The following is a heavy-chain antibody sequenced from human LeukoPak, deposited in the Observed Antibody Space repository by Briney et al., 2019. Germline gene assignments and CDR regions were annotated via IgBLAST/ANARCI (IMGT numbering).Heavy chain of an antibody. J-gene: IGHJ6*03. V-gene: IGHV1-8*01. CDR1: GYTFTRDD. Sequence: GASVKVSCKASGYTFTRDDINWVGPATGQGLEWMVWMNPNSGNTGYAQKFQGRVTMTRNTSISTAYMELSSLRSEDTAVYYCARGPAPAPRITFSGWYRYYYYCMDVWGKGTTVTISS. CDR2: MNPNSGNT. D-gene: IGHD6-19*01. CDR3: ARGPAPAPRITFSGWYRYYYYCMDV.